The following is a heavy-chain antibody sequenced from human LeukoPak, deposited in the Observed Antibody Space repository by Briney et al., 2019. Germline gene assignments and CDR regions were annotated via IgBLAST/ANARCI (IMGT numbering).Heavy chain of an antibody. V-gene: IGHV3-48*04. Sequence: GGSLRLSCAASGFTFSSYSMNWVRQAPGKGLEWVSYISSSSSTIYYADSVKGRFTISRDNAKNSLYLQMNSLRAEDTAVYYCARDYSRLYYYDSSGYYYGGYWGQGTLVTVSS. J-gene: IGHJ4*02. CDR1: GFTFSSYS. CDR3: ARDYSRLYYYDSSGYYYGGY. CDR2: ISSSSSTI. D-gene: IGHD3-22*01.